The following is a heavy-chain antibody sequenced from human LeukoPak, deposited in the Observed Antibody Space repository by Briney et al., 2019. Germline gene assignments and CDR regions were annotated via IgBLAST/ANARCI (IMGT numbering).Heavy chain of an antibody. Sequence: PSETLSLTCTVSGVSISSYYWSWIRQPPGKGLEWIGYIYYSGSTNYNPSLKSRVTIPVDTSKNQFSLKLSYLPQAHSPVYYSERGNEDYGGYPGLADYWGQGTLVTVSS. CDR1: GVSISSYY. J-gene: IGHJ4*02. D-gene: IGHD4-23*01. CDR3: ERGNEDYGGYPGLADY. CDR2: IYYSGST. V-gene: IGHV4-59*01.